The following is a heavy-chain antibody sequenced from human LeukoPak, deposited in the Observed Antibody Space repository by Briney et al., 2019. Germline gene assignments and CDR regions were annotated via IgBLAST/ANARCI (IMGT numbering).Heavy chain of an antibody. CDR1: GGSISSGGYY. D-gene: IGHD2-2*01. Sequence: SETLSLTCTVSGGSISSGGYYWSWIRQHPGKGLEWIGYIYYSGSTYYNPSLKSRVTISVDTSKNQFSLKLSSVTAADTAVYYCARSPSDIVVVPAARWFFDYWGQGTLVTVSS. CDR2: IYYSGST. CDR3: ARSPSDIVVVPAARWFFDY. V-gene: IGHV4-31*03. J-gene: IGHJ4*02.